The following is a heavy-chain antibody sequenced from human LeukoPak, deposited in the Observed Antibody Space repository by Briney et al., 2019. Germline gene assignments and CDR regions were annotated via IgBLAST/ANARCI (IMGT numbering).Heavy chain of an antibody. J-gene: IGHJ4*02. CDR3: ARLPPSSGWYYFDC. Sequence: ASVKVSCKASGYTFTGYYMHWVRQAPGQGLEWMGWINPNSGGTNYAQKFQGRVTMTRDTSISTAYMELSRLRSDDTAVYYCARLPPSSGWYYFDCWGQGTLVTVSS. V-gene: IGHV1-2*02. CDR2: INPNSGGT. CDR1: GYTFTGYY. D-gene: IGHD6-19*01.